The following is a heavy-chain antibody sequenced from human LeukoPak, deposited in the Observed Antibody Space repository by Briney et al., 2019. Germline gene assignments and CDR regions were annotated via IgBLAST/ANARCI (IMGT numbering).Heavy chain of an antibody. J-gene: IGHJ3*02. CDR1: TFTLSTNG. D-gene: IGHD3-10*01. Sequence: PGGSLRLSCAAATFTLSTNGMDWVRQAPGKGLEWVAVISYDGDNKYFADSVKGRFTISRDNSKNTLYLQMNSLRAEDTAVYYCAKERLLLARGGIDAFDIWGQGTMVTVSS. CDR2: ISYDGDNK. V-gene: IGHV3-30*18. CDR3: AKERLLLARGGIDAFDI.